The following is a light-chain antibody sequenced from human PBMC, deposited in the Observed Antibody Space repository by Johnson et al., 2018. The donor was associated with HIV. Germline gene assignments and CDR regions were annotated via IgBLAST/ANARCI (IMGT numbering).Light chain of an antibody. V-gene: IGLV1-51*01. CDR3: GTWDSSLRVGF. CDR1: SSNIGNNY. Sequence: TQPPSVSAAPGKKVTISCSGSSSNIGNNYVSWYQHLPGTAPKLLIYDNNKRPSGIPDRFSGSKSGTSATLGITGLQTGAEADYYCGTWDSSLRVGFFGTGTKVTVL. J-gene: IGLJ1*01. CDR2: DNN.